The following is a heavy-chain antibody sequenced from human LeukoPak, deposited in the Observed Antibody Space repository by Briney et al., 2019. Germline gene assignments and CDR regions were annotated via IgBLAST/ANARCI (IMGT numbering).Heavy chain of an antibody. J-gene: IGHJ4*02. D-gene: IGHD6-6*01. CDR1: GFTFSSYA. CDR3: ARIGYSSSSFDY. CDR2: IKQDASVK. Sequence: PGGSLRLSCAASGFTFSSYAMSWVRQAPGRGLEWVANIKQDASVKYYVDSVKGRFTISRENAKNSVYLQMNSLRAEDTALYYCARIGYSSSSFDYWGQGTLVTVSS. V-gene: IGHV3-7*01.